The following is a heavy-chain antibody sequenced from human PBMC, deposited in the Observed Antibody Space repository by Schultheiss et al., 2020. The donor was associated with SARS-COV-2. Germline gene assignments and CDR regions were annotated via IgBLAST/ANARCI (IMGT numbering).Heavy chain of an antibody. D-gene: IGHD6-13*01. Sequence: GGSLRLSCAASGFTFSSYGMHWVRQAPGKGLEWVAVISYDGSNKYYADSVKGRFTISRDNSKNTLYLQMNSLRAEDTAVYYCARAAAGDYWGQGTLVTFSS. V-gene: IGHV3-30*03. CDR1: GFTFSSYG. J-gene: IGHJ4*02. CDR2: ISYDGSNK. CDR3: ARAAAGDY.